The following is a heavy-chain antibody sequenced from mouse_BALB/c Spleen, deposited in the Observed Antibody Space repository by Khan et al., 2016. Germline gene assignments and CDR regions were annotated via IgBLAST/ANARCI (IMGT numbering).Heavy chain of an antibody. J-gene: IGHJ1*01. D-gene: IGHD2-3*01. CDR2: INSDGSAI. CDR3: MRYDGCYWDFDV. CDR1: GFTFSGFW. V-gene: IGHV11-2*02. Sequence: EVQLLETGGGLVQPGGSRGLSCEGSGFTFSGFWMSWVRQTPGKTLEWIGDINSDGSAINYAPTLQDRFTIIRDNDKSTLYLQMSNVRSEDTATYFCMRYDGCYWDFDVLGAATTVTVSS.